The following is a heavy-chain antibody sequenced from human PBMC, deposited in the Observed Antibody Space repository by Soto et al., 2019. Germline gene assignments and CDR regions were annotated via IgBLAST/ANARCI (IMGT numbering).Heavy chain of an antibody. Sequence: HPGGSLRLSCAASGFTFSSYAMHWVRQAPGKGLEWVAVISYDGSNKYYADSVKGRFTISRDNSKNTLYLQMNGLRAEDTAVYYCARWEQLGDYFDYWGQGTLVTVSS. CDR3: ARWEQLGDYFDY. D-gene: IGHD6-6*01. J-gene: IGHJ4*02. CDR1: GFTFSSYA. V-gene: IGHV3-30-3*01. CDR2: ISYDGSNK.